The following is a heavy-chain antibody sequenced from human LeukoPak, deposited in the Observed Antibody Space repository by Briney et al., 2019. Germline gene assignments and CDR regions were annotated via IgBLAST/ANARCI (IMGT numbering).Heavy chain of an antibody. CDR3: GKTDIYFNPIDY. D-gene: IGHD3-9*01. CDR1: GGSISSSSYY. J-gene: IGHJ4*02. Sequence: SETLSLTCTVSGGSISSSSYYWGWIRQPPGKGLEWIGSVYYSGSTYYNPSLKSRVTMSMDYSKNQFSLSVTSVTAADTAIYYCGKTDIYFNPIDYWGPGSLVTVSS. V-gene: IGHV4-39*07. CDR2: VYYSGST.